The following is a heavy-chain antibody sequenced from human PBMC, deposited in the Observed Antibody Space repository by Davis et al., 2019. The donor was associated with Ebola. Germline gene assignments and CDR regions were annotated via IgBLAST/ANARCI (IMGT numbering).Heavy chain of an antibody. V-gene: IGHV3-11*01. CDR2: ISSSGSTI. CDR1: GFTFSTYS. D-gene: IGHD6-19*01. Sequence: GESLKISCAASGFTFSTYSMSWIRQAPGKGLEWVSYISSSGSTIYYADSVKGRFTISRDNAKNSLYLQMNSLRAEDTAVYYCARDPTSSGWYTGDWYFDLWGRGTLVTVSS. CDR3: ARDPTSSGWYTGDWYFDL. J-gene: IGHJ2*01.